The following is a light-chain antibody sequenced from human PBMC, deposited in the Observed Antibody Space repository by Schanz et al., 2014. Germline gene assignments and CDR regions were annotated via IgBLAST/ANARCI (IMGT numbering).Light chain of an antibody. CDR3: QQRTSWPLT. J-gene: IGKJ4*01. CDR1: QSVFNNY. CDR2: GAS. V-gene: IGKV3D-20*02. Sequence: EIVLTQSPGTLSLSLGEGATLSCRASQSVFNNYLAWFQQKPGQAPRLLIYGASSRATDIPDRFSGGGSGTDFTLSISRLEPEDFAVYYCQQRTSWPLTFGGGTKVEIK.